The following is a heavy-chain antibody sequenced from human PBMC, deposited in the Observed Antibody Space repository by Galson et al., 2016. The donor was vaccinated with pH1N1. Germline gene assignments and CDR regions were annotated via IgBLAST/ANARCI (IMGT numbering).Heavy chain of an antibody. J-gene: IGHJ4*02. V-gene: IGHV1-69*06. CDR3: ARARNYYGNEAFDI. Sequence: SVKVSCKASGYTFTSNAMNWVRQAPGQGLEWMGGIIAIFNTPNYAQDFQGRVTITADKPTTTVYLELSGLTSEDTAVYYCARARNYYGNEAFDIWGQGTLVTVSS. CDR1: GYTFTSNA. D-gene: IGHD3-22*01. CDR2: IIAIFNTP.